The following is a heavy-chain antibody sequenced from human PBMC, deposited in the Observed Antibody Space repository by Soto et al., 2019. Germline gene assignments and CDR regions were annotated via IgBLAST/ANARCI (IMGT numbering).Heavy chain of an antibody. CDR1: GFSFNYNH. V-gene: IGHV3-53*01. Sequence: VQLVESGGDLIQPGGSLRLSCAASGFSFNYNHMTWVRQSPGRGPEWVSTVYYNGNTYHADSVKGRFTISRDTSKNMLYLQMNSLRAEDTAVSYWATGVDTAKAGYWGQGTLVTVSS. D-gene: IGHD5-18*01. CDR3: ATGVDTAKAGY. J-gene: IGHJ4*02. CDR2: VYYNGNT.